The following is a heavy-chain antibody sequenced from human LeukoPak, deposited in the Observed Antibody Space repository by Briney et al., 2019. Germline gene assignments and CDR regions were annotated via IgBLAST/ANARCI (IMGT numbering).Heavy chain of an antibody. D-gene: IGHD2-21*02. CDR3: ARGIVVVTAQGDAFDI. Sequence: GGSLRLSCAASGFTVSSNYMSWVRQAPGKGLEWVSIIYSGGSTYYADSVKGRFTISRDNSKNTLYLQMNSLRAEDTAVYYCARGIVVVTAQGDAFDIWGQGTMVTVSS. V-gene: IGHV3-53*01. CDR1: GFTVSSNY. J-gene: IGHJ3*02. CDR2: IYSGGST.